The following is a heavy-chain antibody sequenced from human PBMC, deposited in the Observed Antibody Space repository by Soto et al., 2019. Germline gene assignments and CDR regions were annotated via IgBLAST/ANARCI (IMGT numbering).Heavy chain of an antibody. J-gene: IGHJ4*02. D-gene: IGHD4-17*01. Sequence: EVQLLESGGGLVQPGGSLRLSCAASGFTFSTYARSWVRQAPGRGLDRVSEISGSGGSADYADSVKGRFTISRDNSKNTLFLQMNSLRAEDTAVYYCAKARFMTTMTTLPYYYFDHWGQGSLVTVSS. CDR2: ISGSGGSA. CDR1: GFTFSTYA. CDR3: AKARFMTTMTTLPYYYFDH. V-gene: IGHV3-23*01.